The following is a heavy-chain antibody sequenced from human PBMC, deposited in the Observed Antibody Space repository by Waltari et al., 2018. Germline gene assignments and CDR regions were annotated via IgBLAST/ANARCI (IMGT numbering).Heavy chain of an antibody. V-gene: IGHV4-39*07. J-gene: IGHJ4*02. Sequence: QLQLQESGPGLVKPSETLSLTCTVSGGSISSSSYYWGWIRQPPGKGLEWIGSLYYSGSTYYNPSHKMRGTIAVDTAKNQFALKLSSVTAADTAVYYCARDKEFRGVAGIYYFDYWGQGTLVTVSS. CDR3: ARDKEFRGVAGIYYFDY. D-gene: IGHD6-19*01. CDR2: LYYSGST. CDR1: GGSISSSSYY.